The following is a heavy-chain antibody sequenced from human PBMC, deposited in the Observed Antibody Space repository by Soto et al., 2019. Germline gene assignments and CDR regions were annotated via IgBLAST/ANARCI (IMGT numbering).Heavy chain of an antibody. D-gene: IGHD3-10*01. Sequence: QVQLVESGGGVVQPGRSLRLSCAASGFTFSSYGMHWVRQAPGKGLEWVAVIWYDGSNKYYADSVKGRFTISRDNTKNTLYLQMNSLRAEDTAVYYCAREEGYYYGSGSYGYWGQGTLVTVSS. V-gene: IGHV3-33*01. J-gene: IGHJ4*02. CDR1: GFTFSSYG. CDR2: IWYDGSNK. CDR3: AREEGYYYGSGSYGY.